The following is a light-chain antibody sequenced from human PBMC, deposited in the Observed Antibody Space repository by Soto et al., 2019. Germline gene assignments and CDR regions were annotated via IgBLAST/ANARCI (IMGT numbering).Light chain of an antibody. V-gene: IGLV1-47*01. CDR3: AAWDDSLSDPV. CDR2: RND. J-gene: IGLJ3*02. CDR1: SSNIGTNY. Sequence: QSVLTQPPSASETPGQRVTISCSGSSSNIGTNYVYWYQQLAGTAPKLLIHRNDQRPSGVPDRFSGSKSGTSASLDISGLRSEDEADYYCAAWDDSLSDPVFGGGTKLTVL.